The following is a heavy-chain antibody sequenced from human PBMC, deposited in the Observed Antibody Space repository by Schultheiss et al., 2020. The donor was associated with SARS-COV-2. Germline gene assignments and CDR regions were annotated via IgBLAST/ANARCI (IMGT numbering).Heavy chain of an antibody. D-gene: IGHD6-19*01. CDR1: GFTFSSYA. Sequence: GGSLRLSCAASGFTFSSYAMSWVRQAPGKGLEWVSAISGSGGSTYYADSVKGRFTISRDNSKNTLYLQMNSLRAEDTAVYYCARDLNSSGWWDAFDIWGQGTMVTVSS. CDR2: ISGSGGST. V-gene: IGHV3-23*01. J-gene: IGHJ3*02. CDR3: ARDLNSSGWWDAFDI.